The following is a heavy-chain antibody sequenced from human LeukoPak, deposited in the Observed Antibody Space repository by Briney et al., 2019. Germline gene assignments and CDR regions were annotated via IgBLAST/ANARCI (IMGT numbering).Heavy chain of an antibody. D-gene: IGHD1-26*01. J-gene: IGHJ6*02. CDR2: IYTSGGT. V-gene: IGHV4-4*07. CDR1: GGSISSYY. CDR3: ARGRVVVGATTAHYYGMDV. Sequence: SETLSLTCTVSGGSISSYYWSWIRQPAGKGLEWIGRIYTSGGTNYNPSLKSRVTMSVDTSKNQFSLKLSSVTAADTAVYYCARGRVVVGATTAHYYGMDVWGQGTTVTVSS.